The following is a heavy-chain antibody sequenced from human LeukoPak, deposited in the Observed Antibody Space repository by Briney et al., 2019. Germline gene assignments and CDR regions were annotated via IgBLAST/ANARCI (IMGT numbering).Heavy chain of an antibody. CDR3: ARDRRGTTSWYSPNDY. CDR1: GFTFSSYG. D-gene: IGHD6-13*01. Sequence: PGGSLRLSCAASGFTFSSYGMHWVRQAPGKGLEWVSSISGSASHSYYADSVKGRFTISRDNARNSVFLLMNSLRAEDTAVYYCARDRRGTTSWYSPNDYWGQGTLVTVSS. CDR2: ISGSASHS. V-gene: IGHV3-21*06. J-gene: IGHJ4*02.